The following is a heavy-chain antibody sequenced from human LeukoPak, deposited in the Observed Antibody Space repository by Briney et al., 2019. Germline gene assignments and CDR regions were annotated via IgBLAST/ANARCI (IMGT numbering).Heavy chain of an antibody. CDR1: GFTFSSYA. CDR2: ISDSGGSI. CDR3: AKDSSSSYFDY. D-gene: IGHD6-19*01. V-gene: IGHV3-23*01. Sequence: GGSLRLSCAASGFTFSSYAMSWVHQAPGKELEWVSTISDSGGSIYYADSMKGRFTISRDNSKNTLYLQMNSLRAEDTAVYYCAKDSSSSYFDYWGQGTLVTVS. J-gene: IGHJ4*02.